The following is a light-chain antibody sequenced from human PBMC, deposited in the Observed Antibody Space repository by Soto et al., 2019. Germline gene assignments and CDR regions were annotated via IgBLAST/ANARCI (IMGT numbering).Light chain of an antibody. J-gene: IGLJ2*01. CDR3: CSYAGTSTLV. Sequence: QSVLTQPASVSGSPGQSITISCTGTSSDVGSYDLVSWYQQHPGKAPKLMIYEVRKRPSGLSNRFSGSKSGNTASLTISGLQAEDEADYYCCSYAGTSTLVFGRGTKL. CDR2: EVR. CDR1: SSDVGSYDL. V-gene: IGLV2-23*02.